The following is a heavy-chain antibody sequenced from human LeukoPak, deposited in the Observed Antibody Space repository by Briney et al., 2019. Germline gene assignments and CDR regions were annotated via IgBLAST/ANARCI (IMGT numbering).Heavy chain of an antibody. Sequence: GGSLRLSCAASGFTLSRHPIFWVRQAPGKGLEWVAVISHDGGNKYYTDSVKGRFTISRDNSKNTLYLQMNSLRTEDTAVYYCAKTRAAAGYSSFWFDPWGQGTLVTVSS. J-gene: IGHJ5*02. CDR2: ISHDGGNK. CDR1: GFTLSRHP. D-gene: IGHD6-13*01. V-gene: IGHV3-30*04. CDR3: AKTRAAAGYSSFWFDP.